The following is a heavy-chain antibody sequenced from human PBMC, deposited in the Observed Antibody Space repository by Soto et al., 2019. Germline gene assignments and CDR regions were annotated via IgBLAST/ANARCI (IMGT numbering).Heavy chain of an antibody. V-gene: IGHV5-51*01. J-gene: IGHJ6*02. CDR1: GYSFSRYK. CDR3: MRSYGGSNYFYYGMDV. D-gene: IGHD5-12*01. Sequence: PGESLKISCKGSGYSFSRYKIGWVRQMPGKGLEWMGIINPGNSDTTYSPSFQGQVTISADNSINTAYLQWSSLRASDTAVYYCMRSYGGSNYFYYGMDVWGQGTTVTVSS. CDR2: INPGNSDT.